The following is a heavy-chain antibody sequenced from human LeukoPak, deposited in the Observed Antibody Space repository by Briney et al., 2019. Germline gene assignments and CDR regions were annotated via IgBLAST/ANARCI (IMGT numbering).Heavy chain of an antibody. V-gene: IGHV4-59*01. Sequence: SETLSLTCTVTGGSINSYYWSWIRQPPGKGLEWIGYIYYSGSTNYNPSLKSRVTISVDTSKNQFSLKLSSVTAADTAVYYCARARGIYIVGATRRASDIWGQGTMVTVSS. CDR2: IYYSGST. D-gene: IGHD1-26*01. J-gene: IGHJ3*02. CDR3: ARARGIYIVGATRRASDI. CDR1: GGSINSYY.